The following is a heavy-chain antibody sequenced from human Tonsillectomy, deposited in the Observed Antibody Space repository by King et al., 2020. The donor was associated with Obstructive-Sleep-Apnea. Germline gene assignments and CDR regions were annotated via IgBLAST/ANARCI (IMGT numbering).Heavy chain of an antibody. CDR2: ISVYNGNT. J-gene: IGHJ6*02. V-gene: IGHV1-18*04. CDR3: ARDGLAAHAFYYYGMDV. CDR1: GYTFTGYG. Sequence: QLVQSGAEVKKPGASVRVSCNTSGYTFTGYGISWVRQAPGQGLEWRGWISVYNGNTNYAQNLQGRVSMTTDTSTTTAYMELRSLRSADTAVYYCARDGLAAHAFYYYGMDVWGQGTTVTVSS. D-gene: IGHD6-6*01.